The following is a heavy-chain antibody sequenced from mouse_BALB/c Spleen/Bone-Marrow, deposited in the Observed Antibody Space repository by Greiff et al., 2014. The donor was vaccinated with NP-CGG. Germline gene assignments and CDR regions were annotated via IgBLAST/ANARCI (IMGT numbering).Heavy chain of an antibody. V-gene: IGHV1S56*01. Sequence: QVQLQQPGPGLVKPGASVKISCKASGYTFTRYYIHWVKQRPGQGLEWIGWIYPGNVNTKYNEEFKDKATLTADKSSSTAYMQLSSLTSEDSAVYFCARALTGTWFAYWGQGTLVTVSA. J-gene: IGHJ3*01. D-gene: IGHD4-1*01. CDR3: ARALTGTWFAY. CDR1: GYTFTRYY. CDR2: IYPGNVNT.